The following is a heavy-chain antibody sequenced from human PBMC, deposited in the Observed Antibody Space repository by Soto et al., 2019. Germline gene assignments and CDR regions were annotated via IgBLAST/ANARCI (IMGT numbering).Heavy chain of an antibody. V-gene: IGHV3-23*01. CDR1: GFTFSSYA. CDR2: ISGSGGST. CDR3: AKIPVPQQWLVHSISTPDYYFDY. D-gene: IGHD6-19*01. J-gene: IGHJ4*02. Sequence: GGSLRLSCAASGFTFSSYAMSWVRQAPGKGLEWVSAISGSGGSTYYADSVKGRFTISRDNYKNTLYLQMNSLRAEDTAVYYCAKIPVPQQWLVHSISTPDYYFDYWGQGTLVTVSS.